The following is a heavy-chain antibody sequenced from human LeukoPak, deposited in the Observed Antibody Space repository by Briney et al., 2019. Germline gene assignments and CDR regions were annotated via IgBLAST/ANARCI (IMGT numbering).Heavy chain of an antibody. J-gene: IGHJ4*02. V-gene: IGHV4-59*01. Sequence: SETLSLTCTVSSDSISSYYWSWIRQPPGKGLEWIGHIYNSGSTSYNPSLKSRVTISVDTFKNQFSLKVSSVTAADTAVYYCARGSTVTPYYFDYWGLGTLVTVSS. CDR1: SDSISSYY. CDR3: ARGSTVTPYYFDY. D-gene: IGHD4-17*01. CDR2: IYNSGST.